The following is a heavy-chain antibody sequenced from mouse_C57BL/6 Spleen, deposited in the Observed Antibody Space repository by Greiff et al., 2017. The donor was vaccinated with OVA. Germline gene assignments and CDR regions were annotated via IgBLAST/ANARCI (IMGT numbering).Heavy chain of an antibody. CDR1: GFTFSNYW. Sequence: EVKVEESGGGLVQPGGSMKLSCVASGFTFSNYWMNWVRQSPEKGLEWVAQIRLKSDNYATHYAESVKGRFTISRDDSKSSVYLHMNNLRAEDTGIYYCTGGYFDVWGTGTTVTVSS. V-gene: IGHV6-3*01. CDR3: TGGYFDV. J-gene: IGHJ1*03. CDR2: IRLKSDNYAT.